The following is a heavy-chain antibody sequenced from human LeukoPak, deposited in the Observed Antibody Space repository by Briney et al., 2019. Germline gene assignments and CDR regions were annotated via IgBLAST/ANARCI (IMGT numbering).Heavy chain of an antibody. CDR3: ARSLGAAAGDDAFDI. CDR1: GGSISSYY. D-gene: IGHD6-13*01. Sequence: SGTLSLTCTVSGGSISSYYWSWIRQPPGKGLEWIGYIYYSGSTIYNPSLKSRVTISVDTSKNQFSLKLSSVTAADTAVYYCARSLGAAAGDDAFDIWGQGTMVTVSS. CDR2: IYYSGST. J-gene: IGHJ3*02. V-gene: IGHV4-59*01.